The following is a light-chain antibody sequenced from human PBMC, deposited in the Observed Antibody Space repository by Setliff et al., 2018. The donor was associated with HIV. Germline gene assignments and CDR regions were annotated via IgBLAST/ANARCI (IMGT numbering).Light chain of an antibody. Sequence: QSVLTQPASVSGSPGQSITISCTGTSSDVGGYDYVSWYQQHPGKVPKLIIFEVSKRPSGVSHRFSASKSGNTASLTISGLQAEDEADYYCCSYAGSTTYVFGTGTKVTVL. CDR3: CSYAGSTTYV. CDR2: EVS. CDR1: SSDVGGYDY. V-gene: IGLV2-23*02. J-gene: IGLJ1*01.